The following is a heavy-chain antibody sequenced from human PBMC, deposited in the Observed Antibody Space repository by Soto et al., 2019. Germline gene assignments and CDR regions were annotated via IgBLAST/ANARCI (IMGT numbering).Heavy chain of an antibody. J-gene: IGHJ6*02. D-gene: IGHD3-10*01. CDR3: ARDAQLLWFGESSYYGMDA. CDR2: ISAYNGNT. V-gene: IGHV1-18*01. Sequence: ASVKVSCKASGYTFTSYGISWVRQAPGQGLEWMGWISAYNGNTNYAQKLQGRVTMTTDTSTSTAYMELRSLRSDDTAVYYCARDAQLLWFGESSYYGMDAWGQGTTVTVSS. CDR1: GYTFTSYG.